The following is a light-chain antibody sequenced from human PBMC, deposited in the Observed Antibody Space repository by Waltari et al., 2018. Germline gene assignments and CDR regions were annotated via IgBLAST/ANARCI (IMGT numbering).Light chain of an antibody. CDR3: LQLYSYPLT. CDR1: QDISSH. V-gene: IGKV1-9*01. J-gene: IGKJ4*02. CDR2: AAS. Sequence: IQLTQSPSSLSASVGDRVTITCRASQDISSHLAWYQQIPGKAPKLLIYAASTLQSGVPSRFGGSGSGTDVTLSISSLQPEDFATFYCLQLYSYPLTFGGGTKVEIK.